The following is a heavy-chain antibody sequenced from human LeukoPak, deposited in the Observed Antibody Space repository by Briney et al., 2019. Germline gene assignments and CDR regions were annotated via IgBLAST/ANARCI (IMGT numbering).Heavy chain of an antibody. V-gene: IGHV4-4*07. J-gene: IGHJ4*02. CDR1: GGSISSYY. CDR3: ARSIAAAGHFDY. CDR2: IYTSGST. D-gene: IGHD6-13*01. Sequence: SETLSLTCTVSGGSISSYYWSWIQQPAGKGLEWIGRIYTSGSTNYNPSLKSRVTMSVDTSKSQFSLKLSSVTAADTAVYYCARSIAAAGHFDYWGQGTLVTVSS.